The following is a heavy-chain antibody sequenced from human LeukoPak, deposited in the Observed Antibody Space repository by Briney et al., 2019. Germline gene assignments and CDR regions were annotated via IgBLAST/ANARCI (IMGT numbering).Heavy chain of an antibody. CDR1: GGSFSGYY. CDR3: ARAAGIAVAGGMNDWFDP. D-gene: IGHD6-19*01. CDR2: INHSGST. Sequence: SETLSLTCAVYGGSFSGYYWSWIRQPPRKGLEWIGEINHSGSTNYNPSLKSRVTISVDTSKNQFSLKLSSVTAADTAVYYCARAAGIAVAGGMNDWFDPWGQGTLVTVSS. V-gene: IGHV4-34*01. J-gene: IGHJ5*02.